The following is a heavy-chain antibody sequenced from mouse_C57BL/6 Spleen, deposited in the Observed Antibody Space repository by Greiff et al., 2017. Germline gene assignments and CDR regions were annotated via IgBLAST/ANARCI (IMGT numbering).Heavy chain of an antibody. V-gene: IGHV5-17*01. CDR3: ARGITTGAMDY. CDR2: ISSGSSTI. D-gene: IGHD1-1*01. Sequence: EVKLMESGGGLVKPGGSLKLSCAASGFTFSDYGMHWVRQAPEKGLEWVAYISSGSSTIYYADTVKGRFTISRDNAKNTLFLQMTSLRSEDTAMYYCARGITTGAMDYWGQGTSVTVSS. CDR1: GFTFSDYG. J-gene: IGHJ4*01.